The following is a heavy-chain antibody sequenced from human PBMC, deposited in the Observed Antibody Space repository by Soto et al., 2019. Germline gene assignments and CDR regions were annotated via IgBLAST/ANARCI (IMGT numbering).Heavy chain of an antibody. J-gene: IGHJ5*02. CDR3: ARRGYSQKYDFWSGYNNWFAGGPFDP. D-gene: IGHD3-3*01. V-gene: IGHV4-59*08. Sequence: SETLSLTCTVSGGSISSYYWSWIRQPPGKGLEWIGYIYYSGSTNYNPSLKSRVTISVETSKNQFSLKLSSVTAADTAVYYWARRGYSQKYDFWSGYNNWFAGGPFDPWGQGTLVTVSS. CDR2: IYYSGST. CDR1: GGSISSYY.